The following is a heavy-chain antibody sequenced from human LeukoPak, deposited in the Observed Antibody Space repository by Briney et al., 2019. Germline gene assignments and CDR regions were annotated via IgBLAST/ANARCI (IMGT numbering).Heavy chain of an antibody. CDR3: ARDRGSSSWSLVDY. CDR2: INPNSGGT. D-gene: IGHD6-13*01. CDR1: GYTFTGYY. Sequence: GASVKVSCKASGYTFTGYYMHWVRQAPGQGLEWMGWINPNSGGTNYAQKFQGRVTMTRDTSISTAYMELSRLRSDDTAVYYCARDRGSSSWSLVDYWGQGTLVTVSS. V-gene: IGHV1-2*02. J-gene: IGHJ4*02.